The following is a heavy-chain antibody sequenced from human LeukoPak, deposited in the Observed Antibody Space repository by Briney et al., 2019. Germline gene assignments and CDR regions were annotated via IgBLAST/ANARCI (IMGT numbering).Heavy chain of an antibody. CDR3: AKETGGPLDY. V-gene: IGHV3-23*01. D-gene: IGHD1-14*01. J-gene: IGHJ4*02. CDR1: GFTLSSYA. Sequence: GGSLRLSCAASGFTLSSYAMSWVRQAPGKGLEWVSAISGSGSSTYYADSVKGRFTISRDKSKNTLYLQMNSLRAEDTAVYYCAKETGGPLDYWGQGTLVTVSS. CDR2: ISGSGSST.